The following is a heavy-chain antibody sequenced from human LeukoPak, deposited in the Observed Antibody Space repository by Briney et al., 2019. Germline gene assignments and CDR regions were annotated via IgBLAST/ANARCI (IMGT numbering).Heavy chain of an antibody. D-gene: IGHD5-18*01. CDR2: INPSGGST. Sequence: ASVKVSCKASGYTFTSYYTHWVRQAPGQGLEWMGLINPSGGSTRYAQKFQGRVTMTRDMSTSTVYMELSSLRSEDTAVYYCARALPHRRLMDTTMEQHWFDPWGQGTLVTVSS. V-gene: IGHV1-46*01. CDR1: GYTFTSYY. J-gene: IGHJ5*02. CDR3: ARALPHRRLMDTTMEQHWFDP.